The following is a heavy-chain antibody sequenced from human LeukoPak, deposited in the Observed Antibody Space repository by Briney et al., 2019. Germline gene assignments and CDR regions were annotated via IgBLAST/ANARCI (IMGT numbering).Heavy chain of an antibody. CDR2: VSYDGTNK. J-gene: IGHJ4*02. CDR3: ASPRGSEWRSLDY. D-gene: IGHD3-3*01. CDR1: GFTFSTYA. Sequence: HTGTSLRRSCAASGFTFSTYAMHRVRQAPGKGLEWMAVVSYDGTNKYYGDSVEGRFTISRDNSKNTLYLQMNGLRAEDTAVYYCASPRGSEWRSLDYWGQGTLVTVSS. V-gene: IGHV3-30-3*01.